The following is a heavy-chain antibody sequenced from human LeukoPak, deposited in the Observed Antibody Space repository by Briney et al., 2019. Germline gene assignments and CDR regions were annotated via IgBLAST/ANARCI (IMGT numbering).Heavy chain of an antibody. CDR3: ARGGTSQIEWYYDILTGYFPDY. CDR1: GFTFRNHG. D-gene: IGHD3-9*01. J-gene: IGHJ4*02. CDR2: IWYDGSNK. Sequence: PGGSLRLSCEASGFTFRNHGVHWVRQPPGKGLEWVAVIWYDGSNKYYADSVKGRFTISRDNSKNTLYLQMNSLRAEDTAVYYCARGGTSQIEWYYDILTGYFPDYWGQGTLVTVSS. V-gene: IGHV3-33*01.